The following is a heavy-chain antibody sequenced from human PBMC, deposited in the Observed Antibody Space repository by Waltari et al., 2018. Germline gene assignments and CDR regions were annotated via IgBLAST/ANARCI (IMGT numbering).Heavy chain of an antibody. CDR2: INPNSGGT. CDR1: GYTFTGYY. J-gene: IGHJ4*02. D-gene: IGHD2-15*01. V-gene: IGHV1-2*02. CDR3: ARARGCSGGSCYSDY. Sequence: QVQLVQSGAEVKKPGASVKVSCKASGYTFTGYYMHWVRQAPGQGLEWMGWINPNSGGTNDAQKFQGRVTMTRDTSISTAYMELSRLRSDDTAVYYCARARGCSGGSCYSDYWGQGTLVTVSS.